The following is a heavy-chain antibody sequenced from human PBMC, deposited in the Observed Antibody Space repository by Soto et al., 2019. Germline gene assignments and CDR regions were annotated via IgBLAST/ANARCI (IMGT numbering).Heavy chain of an antibody. Sequence: GASVKVSCKASGYTFTSYDINWVRQATGQGLEWMGWMNPNSGNTGYAQKFQGRVTMTRNTSISTAYMELSSLRSEDTAVYYCARGAWHLLKDIVVVVAAKRPFLYWGQGTLVTVSS. CDR2: MNPNSGNT. CDR3: ARGAWHLLKDIVVVVAAKRPFLY. V-gene: IGHV1-8*01. D-gene: IGHD2-15*01. J-gene: IGHJ4*02. CDR1: GYTFTSYD.